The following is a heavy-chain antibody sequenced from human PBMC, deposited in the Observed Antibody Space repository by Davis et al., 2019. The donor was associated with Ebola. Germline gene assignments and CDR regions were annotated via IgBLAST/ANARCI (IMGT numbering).Heavy chain of an antibody. CDR1: GGSISSGSYY. J-gene: IGHJ5*02. CDR3: ARRHGDEGDFWSGPPEGWFDP. CDR2: IYTSGST. D-gene: IGHD3-3*01. Sequence: PSETLSLTCTVSGGSISSGSYYWSWIRQPAGKGLEWIGHIYTSGSTNYNPSLKSRVTISVDTSKNQFSLKLSSVTAADTAVYYCARRHGDEGDFWSGPPEGWFDPWGREPWSPSPQ. V-gene: IGHV4-61*09.